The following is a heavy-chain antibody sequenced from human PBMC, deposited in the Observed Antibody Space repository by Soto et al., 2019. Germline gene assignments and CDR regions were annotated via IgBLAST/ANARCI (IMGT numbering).Heavy chain of an antibody. CDR1: GGSISSYY. D-gene: IGHD2-15*01. CDR3: ARDYCSGGSCHGVGAFDI. CDR2: IYYSGST. J-gene: IGHJ3*02. Sequence: SETLSLTCTVSGGSISSYYWSWIRQPPGKGLEWIGYIYYSGSTNYNPSLKSRVTISVDTSKNQFSLKLSSVTAADTAVYYCARDYCSGGSCHGVGAFDIWGQGTMVTVSS. V-gene: IGHV4-59*01.